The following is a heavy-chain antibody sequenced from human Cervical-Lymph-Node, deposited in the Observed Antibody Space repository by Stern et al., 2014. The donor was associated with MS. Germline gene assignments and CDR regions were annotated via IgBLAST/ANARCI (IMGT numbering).Heavy chain of an antibody. D-gene: IGHD3-10*02. J-gene: IGHJ4*02. V-gene: IGHV4-61*02. CDR1: GGSMSSGGYY. CDR3: VRDKIRTMFSD. Sequence: QVQLQESGPGLVKPSQTLSLTCTVSGGSMSSGGYYWSWVRQPAGEGLEWIGLIYTSGGTSFNPSLKSRVSMSIDTSKNQFSLTVSFLPAADTAVYYCVRDKIRTMFSDWGQGALVTVSS. CDR2: IYTSGGT.